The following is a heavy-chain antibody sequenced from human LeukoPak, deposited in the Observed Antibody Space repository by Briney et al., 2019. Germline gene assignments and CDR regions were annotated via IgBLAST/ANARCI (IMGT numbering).Heavy chain of an antibody. V-gene: IGHV1-69*13. D-gene: IGHD3-22*01. CDR1: GGTFSSYA. Sequence: ASVKVSCKASGGTFSSYAISWVRQAPGQGLEWMGGIIPIFGTANYAQKFQGRVTITADESTSTAYMELSSLRSEDTAVYYCARGDSYYYDSSGLNWFDPWGQGTLVTVSS. J-gene: IGHJ5*02. CDR2: IIPIFGTA. CDR3: ARGDSYYYDSSGLNWFDP.